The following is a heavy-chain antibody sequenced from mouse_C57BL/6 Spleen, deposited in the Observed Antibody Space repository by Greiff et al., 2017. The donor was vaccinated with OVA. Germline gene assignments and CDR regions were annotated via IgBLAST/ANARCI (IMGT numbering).Heavy chain of an antibody. J-gene: IGHJ2*01. CDR1: GFTFSDYY. CDR3: ARENDGRHFDD. CDR2: INYDGSST. D-gene: IGHD1-1*01. V-gene: IGHV5-16*01. Sequence: EVKLVESEGGLVQPGSSMKLSCTASGFTFSDYYMAWVRQVPEKGLEWVANINYDGSSTYYLDSLKSRFIISRDNAKNILYLQMSSLKSEDTATYYCARENDGRHFDDWGQGTTLTVSS.